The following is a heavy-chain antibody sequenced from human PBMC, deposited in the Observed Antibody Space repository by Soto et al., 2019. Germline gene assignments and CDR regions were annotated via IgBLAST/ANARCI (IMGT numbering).Heavy chain of an antibody. D-gene: IGHD1-26*01. CDR2: INPDESSS. CDR1: GFTFSSYW. CDR3: ARRGPVSGLAY. V-gene: IGHV3-74*01. Sequence: EVQLVESGGGLVQPGGSLRLSCAASGFTFSSYWMHWVRQAPGKGLVWVSRINPDESSSTYADSVKGRFTISRDNANNPLYLQLNSLRAEDTAVYYCARRGPVSGLAYWGQGTLVTVSS. J-gene: IGHJ4*02.